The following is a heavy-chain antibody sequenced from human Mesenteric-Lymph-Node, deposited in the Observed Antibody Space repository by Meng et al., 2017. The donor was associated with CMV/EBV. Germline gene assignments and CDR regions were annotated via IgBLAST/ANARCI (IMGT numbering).Heavy chain of an antibody. D-gene: IGHD3-3*01. CDR1: GFTFSSYW. J-gene: IGHJ6*02. V-gene: IGHV3-7*01. CDR2: IKQDGSEK. CDR3: ARGRKGPTYYDFWSGYYLYYGIDV. Sequence: GESLKISCAASGFTFSSYWMSWVRQAPGKGLEWVANIKQDGSEKYYVDSVKGRFTISRDNAKNSLYLQMNSLRAEDTAVYYCARGRKGPTYYDFWSGYYLYYGIDVWGQGTTVTVSS.